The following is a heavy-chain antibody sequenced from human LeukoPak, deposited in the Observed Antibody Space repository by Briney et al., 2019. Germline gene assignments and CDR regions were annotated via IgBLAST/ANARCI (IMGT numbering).Heavy chain of an antibody. J-gene: IGHJ6*02. CDR2: IYSDGIT. CDR3: GRDLLRPISYGMDV. D-gene: IGHD2-15*01. CDR1: GFTVSNNY. V-gene: IGHV3-53*01. Sequence: PGGSLRLSCAASGFTVSNNYMNWVRQAPGKGLEWVSVIYSDGITYYADSVKGRFTISRDSSKNTLYLQMNSLRAEDTAVYYRGRDLLRPISYGMDVWGQGTTVTVSS.